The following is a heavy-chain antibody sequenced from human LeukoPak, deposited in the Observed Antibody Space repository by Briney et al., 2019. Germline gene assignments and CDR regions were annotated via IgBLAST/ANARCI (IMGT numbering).Heavy chain of an antibody. CDR1: GFTFSSYE. D-gene: IGHD6-19*01. CDR2: ISSSGSTI. V-gene: IGHV3-48*03. Sequence: PGGSLRLSCAASGFTFSSYEMNWVRQAPGKGLEWVSYISSSGSTIYYADSVKGRFTISRDNAKNSLYLQMNSLRAEDTAVYYCARLREAVAGTNWFDPWGQGTLVTVSS. J-gene: IGHJ5*02. CDR3: ARLREAVAGTNWFDP.